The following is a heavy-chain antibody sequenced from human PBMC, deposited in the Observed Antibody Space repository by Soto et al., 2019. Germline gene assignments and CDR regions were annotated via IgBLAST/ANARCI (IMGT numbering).Heavy chain of an antibody. V-gene: IGHV4-34*01. CDR3: ARGGEIVVVVAATKNYYYYGMDV. CDR1: GGSFSGYY. D-gene: IGHD2-15*01. J-gene: IGHJ6*02. Sequence: PSETLSLTCAVYGGSFSGYYWSWIRQPPGKGLEWIGEINHSGSTNYNPSLKSRVTISVDTSKNQFSLKLSSVTAADTAVYYCARGGEIVVVVAATKNYYYYGMDVWGQGTTVTVSS. CDR2: INHSGST.